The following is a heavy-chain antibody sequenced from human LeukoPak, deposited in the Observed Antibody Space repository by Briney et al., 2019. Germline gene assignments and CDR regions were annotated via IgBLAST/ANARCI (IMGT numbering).Heavy chain of an antibody. CDR2: ISSSSSYI. D-gene: IGHD3-3*01. CDR3: AGSYYDFWSGYSFDY. CDR1: GFTFSSYS. Sequence: GGSLRHSCAASGFTFSSYSMNWVRQAPGKGLEWVSSISSSSSYIYYAGSVKGRFTISRDNAKNSLYLQMNSLRAEDTAVYYCAGSYYDFWSGYSFDYWGQGTLVTVSS. J-gene: IGHJ4*02. V-gene: IGHV3-21*01.